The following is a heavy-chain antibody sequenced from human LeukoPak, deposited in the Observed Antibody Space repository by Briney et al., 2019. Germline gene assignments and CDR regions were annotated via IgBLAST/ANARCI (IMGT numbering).Heavy chain of an antibody. D-gene: IGHD6-19*01. V-gene: IGHV1-69*13. CDR2: IIPIFGTA. CDR3: ARTHRAGIAVAGADY. CDR1: GGTFSSYA. Sequence: ASVKVSCKASGGTFSSYAISWVRQAPGQGLEWMGGIIPIFGTANYAQKFQGRVTITADESTSTAYMELSSLRSEDTAVYYCARTHRAGIAVAGADYWGQGTLVTVSS. J-gene: IGHJ4*02.